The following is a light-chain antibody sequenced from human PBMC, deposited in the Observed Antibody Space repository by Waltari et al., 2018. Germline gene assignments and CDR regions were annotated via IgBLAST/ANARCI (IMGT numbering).Light chain of an antibody. CDR2: LGS. J-gene: IGKJ3*01. V-gene: IGKV2-28*01. Sequence: DMVMTQSPLSLPVTAGERASISCRSSQSLLHSNGYNYLDCYLQKPGQSPQLLIYLGSNRASGVPDRFSGSGSGTDFTLKISRVEAEDVGVYYCMQALQTPLFTFGPGTKVDIK. CDR1: QSLLHSNGYNY. CDR3: MQALQTPLFT.